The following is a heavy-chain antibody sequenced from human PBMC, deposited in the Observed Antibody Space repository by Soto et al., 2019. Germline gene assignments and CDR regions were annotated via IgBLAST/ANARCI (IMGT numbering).Heavy chain of an antibody. CDR3: ATSRNYYFDSSGPDAFDV. V-gene: IGHV1-2*04. Sequence: ASVKVSCKASGYTFTGYYIHWVRQAPGQGLEWLGWINPNSGGTNYAQTFHGWVTMTRDTSINTAYMELSRLRSDDSAVYYCATSRNYYFDSSGPDAFDVWGQGTKVTVSS. CDR2: INPNSGGT. CDR1: GYTFTGYY. D-gene: IGHD3-22*01. J-gene: IGHJ3*01.